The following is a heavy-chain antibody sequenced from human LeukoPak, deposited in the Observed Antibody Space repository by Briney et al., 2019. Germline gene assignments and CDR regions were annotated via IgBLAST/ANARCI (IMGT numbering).Heavy chain of an antibody. V-gene: IGHV3-53*01. CDR1: GFTVSSNY. Sequence: GGSLRLSCAASGFTVSSNYMSWVRQAPGKGQEWVSVIYSGGSTYYADSVKGRFTISRDNSKNTLYLQMNSLRAEDTAVYYCARETVRGVFDYWGQGTLVTVSS. CDR2: IYSGGST. CDR3: ARETVRGVFDY. D-gene: IGHD3-10*01. J-gene: IGHJ4*02.